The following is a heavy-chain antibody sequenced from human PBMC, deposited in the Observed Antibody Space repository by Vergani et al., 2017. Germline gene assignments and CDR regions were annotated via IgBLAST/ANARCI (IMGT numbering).Heavy chain of an antibody. D-gene: IGHD4-17*01. CDR3: ARDGQAAVTTYAFDV. V-gene: IGHV3-21*01. CDR1: GFTFSSYS. Sequence: EVQLVESGGGLVKPGGSLRLSCAASGFTFSSYSMNWVRQAPGKGLEWVSSISSSSSYIYYADSAKGRFTISRDNAKNTLYLQMNNLRAEDTAVYYCARDGQAAVTTYAFDVWGQGTMVTVSS. CDR2: ISSSSSYI. J-gene: IGHJ3*01.